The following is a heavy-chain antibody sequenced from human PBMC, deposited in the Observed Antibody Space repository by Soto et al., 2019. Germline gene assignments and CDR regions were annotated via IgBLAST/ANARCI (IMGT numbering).Heavy chain of an antibody. V-gene: IGHV4-39*01. CDR2: IYYAGNT. CDR3: ARRYYHDSTGYHYHFDY. D-gene: IGHD3-22*01. CDR1: GGSISRSSYY. J-gene: IGHJ4*02. Sequence: ETLSLTCTVSGGSISRSSYYWGWIRQPPGKGLEWIGNIYYAGNTYYNPSLKSRVTISVDTSKNQFSLKLSSVTAADTAVYYCARRYYHDSTGYHYHFDYWGQGTQVTVSS.